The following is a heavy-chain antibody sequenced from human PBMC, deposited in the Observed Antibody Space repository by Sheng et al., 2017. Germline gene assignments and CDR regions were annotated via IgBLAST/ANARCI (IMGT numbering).Heavy chain of an antibody. V-gene: IGHV3-74*01. Sequence: MDWVRQAPGKGVVWVSRINSDGSSTSYADSVKGRFTISRDNAKNTLYLQMNSLRAEDTAVYYCARSPITMVRGVTSPYGMDVWGQGTTVTVSS. J-gene: IGHJ6*02. CDR2: INSDGSST. D-gene: IGHD3-10*01. CDR3: ARSPITMVRGVTSPYGMDV.